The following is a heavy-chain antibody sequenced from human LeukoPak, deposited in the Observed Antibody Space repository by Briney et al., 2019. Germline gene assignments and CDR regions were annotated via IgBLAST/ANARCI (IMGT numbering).Heavy chain of an antibody. V-gene: IGHV4-31*03. J-gene: IGHJ6*03. D-gene: IGHD6-6*01. Sequence: PSETLSLTCTVSGGSISSGGYYWSWIRQHPGKGLEWIGYIYYSGSTYYNPSLKSRVTIPVDTSKNQFSLKLSSVTAADTAVYYCAREVSSSSSYYYYMDVWGKGTTVTVSS. CDR2: IYYSGST. CDR1: GGSISSGGYY. CDR3: AREVSSSSSYYYYMDV.